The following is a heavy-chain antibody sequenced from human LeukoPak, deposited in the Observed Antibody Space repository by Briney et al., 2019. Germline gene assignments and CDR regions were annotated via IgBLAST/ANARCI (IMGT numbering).Heavy chain of an antibody. CDR1: GFTFSSYG. Sequence: TGGSLRLSCAASGFTFSSYGMHWVRQAPGKGLEWVAAISYDGSNQYYADSVKGRFTISRDNSKNTLYLQMNSLRAEDTAVYYCAKDNYYDTSAFVDYWGQGTLVTVSS. CDR2: ISYDGSNQ. V-gene: IGHV3-30*18. D-gene: IGHD3-22*01. J-gene: IGHJ4*02. CDR3: AKDNYYDTSAFVDY.